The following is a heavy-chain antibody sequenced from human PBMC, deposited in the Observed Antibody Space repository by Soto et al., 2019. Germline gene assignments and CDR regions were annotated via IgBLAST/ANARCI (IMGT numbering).Heavy chain of an antibody. CDR2: IYYSGST. J-gene: IGHJ4*02. V-gene: IGHV4-31*03. D-gene: IGHD2-15*01. Sequence: SETLSLTCTVSGGSISSGGYYWSWIRQHPGKGLEWIGYIYYSGSTYYNPSLKSRVTISVDTSKNQFSLKLSSVTAADTAVYYCARLVCGERWGCYRTDYWGQGTLVTVSS. CDR3: ARLVCGERWGCYRTDY. CDR1: GGSISSGGYY.